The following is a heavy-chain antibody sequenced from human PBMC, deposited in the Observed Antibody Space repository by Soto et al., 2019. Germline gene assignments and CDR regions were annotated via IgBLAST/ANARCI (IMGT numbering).Heavy chain of an antibody. CDR3: ARARYCSSTSCYGMDV. CDR2: ISAYNGNT. Sequence: ASLKVSCKASGYTFTSYGISWVRQAPGQGLEWMGWISAYNGNTNYAQKLQDRVTMTTDTSTSTAYMELRSLRSDDTAVYYCARARYCSSTSCYGMDVWGQGTTVTVSS. CDR1: GYTFTSYG. V-gene: IGHV1-18*01. J-gene: IGHJ6*02. D-gene: IGHD2-2*01.